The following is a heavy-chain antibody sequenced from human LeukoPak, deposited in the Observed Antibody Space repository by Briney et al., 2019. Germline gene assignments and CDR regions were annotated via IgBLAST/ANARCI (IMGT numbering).Heavy chain of an antibody. J-gene: IGHJ4*02. CDR3: ARASYSYDISGWVPFDY. Sequence: SETLSLTCTVSGGSISSYYWSWIRQPAGKGLEWIGRIYTSGSTNYNPSLKSRVTMSVDTSENQFSLRLSSVTAADTAVYYCARASYSYDISGWVPFDYWGQGTLVTVSS. CDR1: GGSISSYY. V-gene: IGHV4-4*07. CDR2: IYTSGST. D-gene: IGHD3-22*01.